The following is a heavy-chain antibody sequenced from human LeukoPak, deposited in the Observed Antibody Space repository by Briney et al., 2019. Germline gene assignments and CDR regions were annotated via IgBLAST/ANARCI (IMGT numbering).Heavy chain of an antibody. D-gene: IGHD2-15*01. V-gene: IGHV1-2*02. CDR2: INPNNGGT. CDR1: GYTFTGYF. Sequence: ASVRVSCKASGYTFTGYFIHWVRQAPGQGLEWMGWINPNNGGTNYAQKFQGRVTMTRDTSISTAYMELSRLRSDDTAVYYCARGCSGGSCYSDNWFDPWGQGTLVTVSS. J-gene: IGHJ5*02. CDR3: ARGCSGGSCYSDNWFDP.